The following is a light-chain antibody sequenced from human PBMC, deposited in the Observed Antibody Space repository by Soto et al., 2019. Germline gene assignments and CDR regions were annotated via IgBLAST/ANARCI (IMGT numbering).Light chain of an antibody. V-gene: IGLV2-11*01. Sequence: QSVLTQPRSVSGSPGQSVTISCTGTIIDVAGYNYVSWYQHHPGKAPKLLISDVTKRPSWVPDRFSGSKSGSTASLTISELQAEDEADYYCSSYAGSNNLVFGGGTK. CDR3: SSYAGSNNLV. CDR2: DVT. J-gene: IGLJ2*01. CDR1: IIDVAGYNY.